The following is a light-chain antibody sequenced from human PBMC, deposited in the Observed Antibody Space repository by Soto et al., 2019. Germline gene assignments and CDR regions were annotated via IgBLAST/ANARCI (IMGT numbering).Light chain of an antibody. CDR3: QQYRDYSWT. Sequence: IQMTQSPSTVSDSVGDRVAISCRASQSIGIWLAWYQQKPGKAPRFLIYTASTLLGGVPSRFSGSGSGTEFTLTISSLQPDDFATYYCQQYRDYSWTFGQGTKVEIK. V-gene: IGKV1-5*03. CDR1: QSIGIW. J-gene: IGKJ1*01. CDR2: TAS.